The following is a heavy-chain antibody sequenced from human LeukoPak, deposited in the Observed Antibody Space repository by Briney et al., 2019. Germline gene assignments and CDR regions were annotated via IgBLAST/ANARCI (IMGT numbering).Heavy chain of an antibody. Sequence: GGSLRLSCTASGFTFGDYAINWVRQAPGKGLEWVGFIRSKDYGGTTDYATSLRGRFTVSRDDSKSTAYLQMNSLKTEDTAVYYCTRSSSYGLDVWGQGTTVTVSS. CDR3: TRSSSYGLDV. V-gene: IGHV3-49*04. D-gene: IGHD3-16*02. CDR2: IRSKDYGGTT. CDR1: GFTFGDYA. J-gene: IGHJ6*02.